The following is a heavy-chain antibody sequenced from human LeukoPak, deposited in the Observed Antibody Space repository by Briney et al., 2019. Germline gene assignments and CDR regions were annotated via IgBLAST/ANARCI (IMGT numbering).Heavy chain of an antibody. CDR2: SAGNT. V-gene: IGHV3-23*01. J-gene: IGHJ6*04. CDR3: AKGDYYGSGSTFKNGMDV. Sequence: SAGNTYYADSVKGRFTISRDNSKNTLYLQVNSLRAEDTAVYYCAKGDYYGSGSTFKNGMDVWGEGTTVTVSS. D-gene: IGHD3-10*01.